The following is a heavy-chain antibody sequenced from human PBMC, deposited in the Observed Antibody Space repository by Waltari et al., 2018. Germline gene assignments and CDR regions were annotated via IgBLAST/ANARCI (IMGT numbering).Heavy chain of an antibody. CDR2: VSYIGAT. Sequence: QLQLQESGPGLVKPSETLSLTCSVSGGSISSNRHYWGWIRQSPGQGLEWIGTVSYIGATYTSTSLKSRVTISRDTSKNQLSLILDSVTASDTAVYYCATYIGASIGTAAFDVWGQGTMVTVYS. V-gene: IGHV4-39*01. J-gene: IGHJ3*01. D-gene: IGHD5-12*01. CDR3: ATYIGASIGTAAFDV. CDR1: GGSISSNRHY.